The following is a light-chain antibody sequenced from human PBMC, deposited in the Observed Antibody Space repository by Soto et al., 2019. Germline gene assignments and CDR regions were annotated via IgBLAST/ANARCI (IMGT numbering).Light chain of an antibody. CDR2: DAS. CDR1: QSVSSY. J-gene: IGKJ2*01. Sequence: ESVLPQSPATLSLSPGERATISCRASQSVSSYLAWYQQKPGQAPRLLIYDASNRATGIPARFSGSGSGTAFPLTISRREREDFAVYYCQLRSAWRHMYTCGQGNKQEIK. CDR3: QLRSAWRHMYT. V-gene: IGKV3-11*01.